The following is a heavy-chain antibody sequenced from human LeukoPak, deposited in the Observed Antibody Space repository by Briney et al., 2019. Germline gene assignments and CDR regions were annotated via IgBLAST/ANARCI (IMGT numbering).Heavy chain of an antibody. CDR2: ISSGTINHS. CDR3: ARTQLDLDGFDI. D-gene: IGHD1-1*01. CDR1: VFVFGDYY. Sequence: GGTLRLSCKASVFVFGDYYMKWIRQARRKGQECLSYISSGTINHSNYADSVKGRFTISRDNARNSLYLQMNSLRGEDTAVYYCARTQLDLDGFDIWGQGTTVTVSS. J-gene: IGHJ3*02. V-gene: IGHV3-11*06.